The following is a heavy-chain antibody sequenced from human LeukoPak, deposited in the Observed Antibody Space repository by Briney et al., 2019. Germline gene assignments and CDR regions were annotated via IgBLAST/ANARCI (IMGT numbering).Heavy chain of an antibody. Sequence: GGSLRLSCAASGFTFSSYSMNWVRQAPGKGLEWVSYISSSSSTIYYADSVKGRFTISRDNAKSSLYLQMNSLRAEDTAVYYCARDAQVELWLRSYFDYWGQGTLVTVSS. CDR2: ISSSSSTI. J-gene: IGHJ4*02. CDR3: ARDAQVELWLRSYFDY. V-gene: IGHV3-48*01. CDR1: GFTFSSYS. D-gene: IGHD5-18*01.